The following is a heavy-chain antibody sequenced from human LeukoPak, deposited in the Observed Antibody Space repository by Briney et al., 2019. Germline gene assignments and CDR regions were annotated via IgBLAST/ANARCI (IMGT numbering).Heavy chain of an antibody. D-gene: IGHD1-7*01. CDR2: IYPTDSDT. Sequence: PGQSLKISCKGSGYIFSSYWIGWVRQMPGKGLEWMGIIYPTDSDTRYSPSSQGQVTISVDKSINTTFLQWSSLRASDTAMYYCVRHAASTGATRLDVWGQGTTVTVSS. V-gene: IGHV5-51*01. CDR3: VRHAASTGATRLDV. CDR1: GYIFSSYW. J-gene: IGHJ6*02.